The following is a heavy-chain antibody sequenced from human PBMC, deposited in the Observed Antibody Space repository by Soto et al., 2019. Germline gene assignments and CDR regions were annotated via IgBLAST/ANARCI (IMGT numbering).Heavy chain of an antibody. D-gene: IGHD5-12*01. Sequence: SETLSLTCAVYGGSFSCYYWSWIRQPPGKGLEWIGEINHSGSTNYNPSLKSRVTISVDTSKNQFSLKLSSVTAADTAVYYCARAKERWLHRSEFDYWGQGTLVTVSS. V-gene: IGHV4-34*01. CDR2: INHSGST. CDR1: GGSFSCYY. CDR3: ARAKERWLHRSEFDY. J-gene: IGHJ4*02.